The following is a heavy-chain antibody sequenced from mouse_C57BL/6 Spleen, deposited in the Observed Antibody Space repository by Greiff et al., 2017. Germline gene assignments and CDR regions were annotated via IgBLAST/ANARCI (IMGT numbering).Heavy chain of an antibody. V-gene: IGHV5-16*01. Sequence: EVKLVESEGGLVQPGSSMKLSCTASGFTFSDYYMAWVRQVPEKGLEWVANINYDGSSTYYLDSLKSRFIISRDNAKNILYLQMSSLKSEDTATYYCARDRPPDYWGQGTTLTVSS. J-gene: IGHJ2*01. CDR2: INYDGSST. CDR3: ARDRPPDY. CDR1: GFTFSDYY.